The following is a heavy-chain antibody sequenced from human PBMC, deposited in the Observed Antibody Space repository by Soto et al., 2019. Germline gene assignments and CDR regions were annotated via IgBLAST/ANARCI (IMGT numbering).Heavy chain of an antibody. CDR3: ARDTPPTDY. V-gene: IGHV1-18*01. CDR1: GYTFTSYH. J-gene: IGHJ4*02. CDR2: ISAYNTNT. Sequence: QVQLVQSGAEVKKPGASVKVSCKTSGYTFTSYHISWVRQAPGQGLEWMGWISAYNTNTNYAQEFQGRVTMTTETVKSKSYMELRSLRTEDTEVYYCARDTPPTDYWGQGTLVTVSS.